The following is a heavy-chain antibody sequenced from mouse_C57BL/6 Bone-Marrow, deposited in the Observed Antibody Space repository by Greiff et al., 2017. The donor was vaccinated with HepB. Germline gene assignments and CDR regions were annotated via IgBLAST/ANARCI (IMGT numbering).Heavy chain of an antibody. CDR3: ARSAYYGSFYGDY. D-gene: IGHD1-1*01. Sequence: QVQLQQPGAELVMPGASVKLSCKASGYTFTSYWMNWVKQRPGQGLEWIGEIDPSDSYTNYNQKFKGKSTLTVDKSSSTAYMQLSSLTSEDSAVYYCARSAYYGSFYGDYWGQGTPLPVSS. J-gene: IGHJ2*01. V-gene: IGHV1-69*01. CDR1: GYTFTSYW. CDR2: IDPSDSYT.